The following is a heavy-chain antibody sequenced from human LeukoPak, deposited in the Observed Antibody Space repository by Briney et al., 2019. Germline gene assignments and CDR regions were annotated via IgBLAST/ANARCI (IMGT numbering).Heavy chain of an antibody. Sequence: PGGSLRLSCAASGFTFSNYSMNWVRQAPGKGLEWVSSISSSSSYIYYADSVKGRFTISRDNAKNSLYLQMNSLRAEDTAVYYCARDYGGNSGCFDYWGQGTLVTVSS. CDR3: ARDYGGNSGCFDY. V-gene: IGHV3-21*01. CDR1: GFTFSNYS. CDR2: ISSSSSYI. D-gene: IGHD4-23*01. J-gene: IGHJ4*02.